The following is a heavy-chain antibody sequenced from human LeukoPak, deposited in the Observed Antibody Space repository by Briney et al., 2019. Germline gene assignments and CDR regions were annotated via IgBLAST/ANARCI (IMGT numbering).Heavy chain of an antibody. CDR3: ARDSLRYCSGDSCYYNY. V-gene: IGHV3-7*01. D-gene: IGHD2-15*01. CDR1: GFTFSDYW. Sequence: GGSLRLSCAASGFTFSDYWMSWVRQSPGKGLEWVANIKHDGSEKYYVDSVKGRFTISRDNAKNSLYLQRNSLRAEDTAVYSCARDSLRYCSGDSCYYNYWGQGTLVTVSS. CDR2: IKHDGSEK. J-gene: IGHJ4*02.